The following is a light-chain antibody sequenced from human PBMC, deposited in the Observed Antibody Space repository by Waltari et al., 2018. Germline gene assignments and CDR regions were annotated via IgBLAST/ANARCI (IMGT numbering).Light chain of an antibody. J-gene: IGLJ3*02. Sequence: QSALTQPASLSGSPGQSITISCSGSSSDVGAYDHVSWYRQHPGKVPKVLIYEVIQRPSGVSHRFSGSKSGNTASLTISGLQAEDEADYYCCSYTIGNTFWVFGGGTKLTVL. CDR3: CSYTIGNTFWV. V-gene: IGLV2-23*02. CDR2: EVI. CDR1: SSDVGAYDH.